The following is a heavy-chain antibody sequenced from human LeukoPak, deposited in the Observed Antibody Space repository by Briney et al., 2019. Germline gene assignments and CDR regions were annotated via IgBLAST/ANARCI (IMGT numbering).Heavy chain of an antibody. CDR1: GFTFSSYS. Sequence: GGSLRLSCAASGFTFSSYSMNWVRQAPGKGLEWVSYISGSSGTIYYADAVKGRLTIYRDNAKNSLYLQMNSLRAEDTAVYYCARRSEFGVLYYMDVWGKGTTVTVSS. V-gene: IGHV3-48*01. J-gene: IGHJ6*03. CDR3: ARRSEFGVLYYMDV. D-gene: IGHD3-16*01. CDR2: ISGSSGTI.